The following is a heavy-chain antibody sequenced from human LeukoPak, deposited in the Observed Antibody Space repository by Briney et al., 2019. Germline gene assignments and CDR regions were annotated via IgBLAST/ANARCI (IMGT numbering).Heavy chain of an antibody. V-gene: IGHV3-74*01. Sequence: PGGSLRLSCAASGFIFSRYWMHWVRQAPGKGPVWVATISKDGIITAYADSVEGRFTISRDNAKSTLYLQMNSLGAEDTAVYYRTRDYHFGQTDYWGQGTLVTVSS. CDR2: ISKDGIIT. CDR1: GFIFSRYW. J-gene: IGHJ4*02. D-gene: IGHD2/OR15-2a*01. CDR3: TRDYHFGQTDY.